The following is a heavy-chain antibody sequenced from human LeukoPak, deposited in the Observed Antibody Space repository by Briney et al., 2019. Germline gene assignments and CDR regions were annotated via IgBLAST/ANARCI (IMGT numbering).Heavy chain of an antibody. Sequence: SVKVSCKTSGGTFSSEAFIWGRQAPGQGLEWMGGIIPIFGTANYAQKFQGRVTITADESTSTAYMELSSLRSEDTAVYYCARGGTIFGVANPAARYYYYYYMDVWGKGTTVTVSS. CDR1: GGTFSSEA. J-gene: IGHJ6*03. CDR2: IIPIFGTA. CDR3: ARGGTIFGVANPAARYYYYYYMDV. V-gene: IGHV1-69*13. D-gene: IGHD3-3*01.